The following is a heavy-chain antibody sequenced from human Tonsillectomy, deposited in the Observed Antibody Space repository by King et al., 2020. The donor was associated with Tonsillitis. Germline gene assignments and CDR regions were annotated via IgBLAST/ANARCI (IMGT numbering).Heavy chain of an antibody. D-gene: IGHD3-10*01. CDR3: SEIGTAYGAFDI. J-gene: IGHJ3*02. CDR2: ISPDSGGT. Sequence: VQLVESGAEVKKPGASVKVSCKASGYTFTGYHMHWVRQARGQGLEWIGCISPDSGGTNYAQMFQGRVTMTRDTSITTAYMALSGLRADDTAVYYCSEIGTAYGAFDIWGQGTMVTGSS. CDR1: GYTFTGYH. V-gene: IGHV1-2*02.